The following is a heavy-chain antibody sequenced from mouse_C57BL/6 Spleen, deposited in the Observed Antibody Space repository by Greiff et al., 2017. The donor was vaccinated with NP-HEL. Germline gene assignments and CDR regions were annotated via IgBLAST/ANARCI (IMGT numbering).Heavy chain of an antibody. D-gene: IGHD4-1*01. CDR3: AREGDWDYYAMDY. CDR2: IDPSDSET. CDR1: GYTFTSYW. V-gene: IGHV1-52*01. Sequence: QVQLQQPGAELVRPGSSVKLSCKASGYTFTSYWMHWVKQRPIQGLEWIGNIDPSDSETHYNQKFKDKATLTVDKSSSTAYMQLSSLTSEDSAVYYCAREGDWDYYAMDYWGQGTSVTVSS. J-gene: IGHJ4*01.